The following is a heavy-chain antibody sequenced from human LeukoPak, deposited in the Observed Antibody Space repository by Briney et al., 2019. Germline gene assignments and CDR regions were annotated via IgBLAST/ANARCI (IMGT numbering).Heavy chain of an antibody. V-gene: IGHV1-18*01. CDR1: GGTFSSYA. CDR2: ISAYNGNT. CDR3: ARGGTVTHDAFDI. D-gene: IGHD4-17*01. Sequence: ASVKVSCKASGGTFSSYAISWVRQAPGQGLEWMGWISAYNGNTNYAQKVQGRVSMTTDTSTSTLYMELRSLRSDDTAVYYCARGGTVTHDAFDIWGQGTMVTVSS. J-gene: IGHJ3*02.